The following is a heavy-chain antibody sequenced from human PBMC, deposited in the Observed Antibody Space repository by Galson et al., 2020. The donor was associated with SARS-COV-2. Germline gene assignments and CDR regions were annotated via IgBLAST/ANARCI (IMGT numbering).Heavy chain of an antibody. CDR1: GFTFMTYG. V-gene: IGHV3-30*18. D-gene: IGHD2-15*01. J-gene: IGHJ6*02. CDR3: AKDSEDCSGSNGDDYCYDAMDF. CDR2: ISFDESKT. Sequence: GGSLRLSCAASGFTFMTYGIHWVRQAPGKGLEWVASISFDESKTYYADSVKGRFTVSRDNSNNTLFLQMNSLRAEDSAIYYCAKDSEDCSGSNGDDYCYDAMDFWGQGTTVTVSS.